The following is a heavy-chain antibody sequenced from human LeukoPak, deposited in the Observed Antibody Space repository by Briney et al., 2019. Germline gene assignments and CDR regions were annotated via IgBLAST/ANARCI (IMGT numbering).Heavy chain of an antibody. V-gene: IGHV4-39*07. CDR3: ARDRKLVRDYYYYYMDV. D-gene: IGHD6-6*01. J-gene: IGHJ6*03. CDR1: GGSISSSSYY. Sequence: SETLSLTCTVSGGSISSSSYYWGWIRQPPGKGLEWIGSIYYSGSTYYNPSLKSRVTISVDTSKNQFSLKLSSVTAADTAVYCCARDRKLVRDYYYYYMDVWGKGTTVTVSS. CDR2: IYYSGST.